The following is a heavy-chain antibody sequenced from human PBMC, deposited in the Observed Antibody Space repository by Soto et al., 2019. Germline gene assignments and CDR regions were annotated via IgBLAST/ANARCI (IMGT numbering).Heavy chain of an antibody. V-gene: IGHV3-7*01. CDR1: GFTFSDYW. CDR2: IKQDGSEK. D-gene: IGHD3-3*01. J-gene: IGHJ4*02. CDR3: ARDHGWGGGFWSGYDSDYFDY. Sequence: EVQLVESGGGLVQPGESLRLSCAASGFTFSDYWMSWVRQAPGKGLEWVANIKQDGSEKYYVDSVRGRFTISRDNAKNSLYLQMDRTKAEDTVVYYFARDHGWGGGFWSGYDSDYFDYWGQGTLVTVSS.